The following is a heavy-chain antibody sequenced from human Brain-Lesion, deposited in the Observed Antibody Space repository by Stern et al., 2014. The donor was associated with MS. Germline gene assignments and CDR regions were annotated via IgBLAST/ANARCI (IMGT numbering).Heavy chain of an antibody. CDR3: ARGNYDVLTDNGGHGFDI. V-gene: IGHV4-61*02. CDR2: IYSSGGT. Sequence: VQLEESGPGLVKPSQTLSLTCTISGGSISSGNYYWSWIRQPAGEGLDWIGRIYSSGGTQYNPSLKSRVTISAATSTTPFYLRLSAGTAADTAVYYCARGNYDVLTDNGGHGFDIWGQGTMVTVS. J-gene: IGHJ3*02. D-gene: IGHD3-9*01. CDR1: GGSISSGNYY.